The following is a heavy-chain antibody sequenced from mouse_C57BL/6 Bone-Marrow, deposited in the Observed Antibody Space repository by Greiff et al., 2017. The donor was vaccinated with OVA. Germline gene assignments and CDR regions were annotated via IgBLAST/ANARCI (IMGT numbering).Heavy chain of an antibody. CDR2: IDPSDSET. Sequence: QVQLQQPGAELVRPGSSVKLSCKASGYTFTSYWMHWVKQRPIQGLEWIGNIDPSDSETHYNQKFKDKATLTVDKSYSTAYMQLSSLTSEDSAVYYCAREVYYGSSTWFAYWGQGTLVTVSA. V-gene: IGHV1-52*01. CDR1: GYTFTSYW. D-gene: IGHD1-1*01. J-gene: IGHJ3*01. CDR3: AREVYYGSSTWFAY.